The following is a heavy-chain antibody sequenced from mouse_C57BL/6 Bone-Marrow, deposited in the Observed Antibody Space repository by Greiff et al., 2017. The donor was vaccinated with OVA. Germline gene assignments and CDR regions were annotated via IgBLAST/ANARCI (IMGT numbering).Heavy chain of an antibody. V-gene: IGHV1-61*01. CDR1: GYTFTSYW. D-gene: IGHD4-1*01. Sequence: QVQLQQPGAELVRPGSSVKLSCKASGYTFTSYWMDWVKQRPGQGLEWIGNIYPSDSETHYNQKFKDKATLTVDKASSKAYMQLSSLTSEDSAVYYCARSKTNFFAYWGQGTLVTVSA. J-gene: IGHJ3*01. CDR2: IYPSDSET. CDR3: ARSKTNFFAY.